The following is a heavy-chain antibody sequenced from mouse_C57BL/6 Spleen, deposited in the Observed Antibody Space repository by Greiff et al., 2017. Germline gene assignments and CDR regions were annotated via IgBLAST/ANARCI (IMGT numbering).Heavy chain of an antibody. D-gene: IGHD2-4*01. J-gene: IGHJ3*01. Sequence: EVKLVESGGGLVKPGGSLKLSCAASGFTFSDYGMHWVRQAPEKGLEWVAYISSGSSTIYYADTVKGRFTISRDNAKNTLFLQMTSLRSEDTAMYYCARNYDTRGFAYWGQGTLVTVSA. CDR3: ARNYDTRGFAY. CDR1: GFTFSDYG. CDR2: ISSGSSTI. V-gene: IGHV5-17*01.